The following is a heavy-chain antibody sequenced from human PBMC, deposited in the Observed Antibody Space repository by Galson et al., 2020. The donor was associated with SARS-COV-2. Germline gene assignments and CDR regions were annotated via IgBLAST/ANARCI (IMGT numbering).Heavy chain of an antibody. J-gene: IGHJ5*02. CDR1: GYSISSGYY. V-gene: IGHV4-38-2*02. CDR3: ARDLPQISITIFGVANRDWFDT. CDR2: IYHSGST. Sequence: SETLSLTCTVSGYSISSGYYWGWIRQPPGKGLEWIGSIYHSGSTYYNPSLKSRVTISVDTSKNQFSLKLSSVTAADTAVYYCARDLPQISITIFGVANRDWFDTWGQGTLVTVSS. D-gene: IGHD3-3*01.